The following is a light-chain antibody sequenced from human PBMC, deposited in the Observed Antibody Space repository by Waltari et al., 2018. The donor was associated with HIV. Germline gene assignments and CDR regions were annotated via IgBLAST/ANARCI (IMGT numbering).Light chain of an antibody. Sequence: QSVMTQPPSASGTPGQRVTISCSGSSSNIGNNYVYWYQQIPGTAPKLHIYRNDQRPAGVPDLFSGSKSGTSASLAISGRRSEYEADYYCAVWDDSPSVYYVFGTGTTVTVL. J-gene: IGLJ1*01. CDR2: RND. CDR3: AVWDDSPSVYYV. CDR1: SSNIGNNY. V-gene: IGLV1-47*01.